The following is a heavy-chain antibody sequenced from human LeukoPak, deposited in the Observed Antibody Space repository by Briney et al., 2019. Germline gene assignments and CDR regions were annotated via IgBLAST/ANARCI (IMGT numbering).Heavy chain of an antibody. CDR2: IYSDGRT. CDR1: GFTVSSNY. D-gene: IGHD3-9*01. V-gene: IGHV3-53*01. J-gene: IGHJ4*02. Sequence: GGSLRLSCAASGFTVSSNYLTWVRQAPGKGLEWVSLIYSDGRTFYADSVKGRFTISRDHSKNTLYLQMNSLRAEDTAIYYCAKSQGDMGNYWGQGTLVTVSS. CDR3: AKSQGDMGNY.